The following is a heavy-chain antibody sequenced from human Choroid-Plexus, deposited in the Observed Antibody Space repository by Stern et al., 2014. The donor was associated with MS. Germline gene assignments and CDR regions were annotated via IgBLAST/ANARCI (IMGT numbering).Heavy chain of an antibody. V-gene: IGHV4-39*01. CDR3: ASWVGARRRRFDY. D-gene: IGHD1-26*01. CDR2: IHYTGST. CDR1: GGPISSSSYY. Sequence: QLQLQESGPGLVKPSETLSLTCTVSGGPISSSSYYWGWIRQPPGKGLEWIGTIHYTGSTNYNPSLKSRVTFSVDMSRNQFSLNRGSVTAADTAVYYCASWVGARRRRFDYWGQGTLVTVSS. J-gene: IGHJ4*02.